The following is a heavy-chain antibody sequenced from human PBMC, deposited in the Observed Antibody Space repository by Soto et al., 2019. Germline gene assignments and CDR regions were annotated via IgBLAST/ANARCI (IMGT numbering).Heavy chain of an antibody. D-gene: IGHD3-22*01. V-gene: IGHV1-69*06. CDR3: ARGNYDSSGYYYDKYYFDY. Sequence: SVKVSCKASGGTFSSYAISWVRQAPGQGLEWMGGIIPIFGAANYAQKFQGRVTITADKSTSTAYMELSSLRSEDTAVYYCARGNYDSSGYYYDKYYFDYWGQGTLVTVSS. CDR1: GGTFSSYA. J-gene: IGHJ4*02. CDR2: IIPIFGAA.